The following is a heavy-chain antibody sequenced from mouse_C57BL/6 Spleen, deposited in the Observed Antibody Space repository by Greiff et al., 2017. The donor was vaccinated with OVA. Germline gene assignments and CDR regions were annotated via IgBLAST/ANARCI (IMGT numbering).Heavy chain of an antibody. J-gene: IGHJ1*03. CDR3: EREDTTVVATGWYVDV. D-gene: IGHD1-1*01. V-gene: IGHV5-4*01. Sequence: EVQRVESGGGLVKPGGSLKLSCAASGFTFSSYAMSWVRQTPEKRLEWVATISDGGSYTYYPDNVKGRFTISRDNAKNNLYLQMSHLKSEDTAMYYCEREDTTVVATGWYVDVWGTGTTVTVAS. CDR2: ISDGGSYT. CDR1: GFTFSSYA.